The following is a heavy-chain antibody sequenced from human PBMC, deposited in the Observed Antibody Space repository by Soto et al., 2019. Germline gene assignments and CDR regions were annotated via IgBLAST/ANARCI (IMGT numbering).Heavy chain of an antibody. Sequence: QVQLVESGGGVVQPGRSLRLSCAASGFTFSSYGMHWVRQAPGKGLEWVAVISYDGSNKYYADSVKGRFTISRDNSKNTLYLQMNSLSAEDTAVYYCAKDSFTVVPAAIGYYGMDVWGQGTTVTVSS. J-gene: IGHJ6*02. CDR2: ISYDGSNK. CDR1: GFTFSSYG. CDR3: AKDSFTVVPAAIGYYGMDV. V-gene: IGHV3-30*18. D-gene: IGHD2-2*02.